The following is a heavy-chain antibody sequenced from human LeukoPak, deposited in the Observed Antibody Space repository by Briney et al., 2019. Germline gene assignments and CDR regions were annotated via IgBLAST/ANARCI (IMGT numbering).Heavy chain of an antibody. V-gene: IGHV4-59*01. CDR1: GGSISSYY. CDR2: IYYSGST. CDR3: ARDRSGMNYYYYGMDV. Sequence: SETLSLTCTVSGGSISSYYWSWIRQPPGKGLEWIGYIYYSGSTNYNPSLKSRVTISVDTSKNQFSLKPSSVTAADTAVYYCARDRSGMNYYYYGMDVWGQGTTVTVSS. D-gene: IGHD3-3*01. J-gene: IGHJ6*02.